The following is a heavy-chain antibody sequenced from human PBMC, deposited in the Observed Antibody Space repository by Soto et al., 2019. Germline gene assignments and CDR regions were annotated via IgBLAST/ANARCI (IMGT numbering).Heavy chain of an antibody. D-gene: IGHD1-7*01. Sequence: QITLKESGPTLVKPTQTLTLTCTFSGFSFSNGVGVGWIRQPPGKALEWLALIYWDDDRRYSPSLRGRVTITXXTXKXXVVLTMPNMDPVDTATYYCVHRHLQYTWNYVYFDYWGQGTLVTVSS. CDR3: VHRHLQYTWNYVYFDY. CDR1: GFSFSNGVG. V-gene: IGHV2-5*02. CDR2: IYWDDDR. J-gene: IGHJ4*02.